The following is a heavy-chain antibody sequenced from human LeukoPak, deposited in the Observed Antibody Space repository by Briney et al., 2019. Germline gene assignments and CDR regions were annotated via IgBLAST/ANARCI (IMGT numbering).Heavy chain of an antibody. CDR3: ARDSNWANWFDP. Sequence: GGSLRLSCAASGFIFSTYYMNWVRQAPGKGLEWIAYIGSSNGDIKYADSVKGRFTISRDNAKNSLFLQMNSLRAEDTAVYYCARDSNWANWFDPWGQGTLVTVSS. J-gene: IGHJ5*02. D-gene: IGHD3-16*01. V-gene: IGHV3-48*01. CDR1: GFIFSTYY. CDR2: IGSSNGDI.